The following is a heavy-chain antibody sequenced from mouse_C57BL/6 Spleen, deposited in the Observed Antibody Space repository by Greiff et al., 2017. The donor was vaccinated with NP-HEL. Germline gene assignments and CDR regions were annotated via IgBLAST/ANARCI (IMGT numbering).Heavy chain of an antibody. Sequence: EVQLVESEGGLVQPGSSMKLSCTASGFTFSDYYMAWVRQVPEKGLEWVANINYDGSSTYYLDSLKSRFIISRDNAKNILYLQMSSLKSEDTATYYCARERGSSYDYWGQGTTLTVSS. D-gene: IGHD1-1*01. CDR2: INYDGSST. CDR3: ARERGSSYDY. CDR1: GFTFSDYY. J-gene: IGHJ2*01. V-gene: IGHV5-16*01.